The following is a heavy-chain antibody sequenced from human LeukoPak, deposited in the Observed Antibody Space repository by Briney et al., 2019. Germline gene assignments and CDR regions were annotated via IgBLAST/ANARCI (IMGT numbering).Heavy chain of an antibody. J-gene: IGHJ5*02. Sequence: GGSLRLSCAASGFTFSSYEMNWVRQAPGKGLEWVSHISSSGSTIYYADSVKGRFTISRDNAKNSLYLQMNSLRAEDTAVYYCAREPGYCSSTSCSNWFDPWGQGTLVTVSS. V-gene: IGHV3-48*03. D-gene: IGHD2-2*01. CDR1: GFTFSSYE. CDR3: AREPGYCSSTSCSNWFDP. CDR2: ISSSGSTI.